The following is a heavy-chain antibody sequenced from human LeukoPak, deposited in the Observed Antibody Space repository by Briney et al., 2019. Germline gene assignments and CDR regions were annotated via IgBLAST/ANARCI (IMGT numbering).Heavy chain of an antibody. CDR1: GDSITGTNW. V-gene: IGHV4-4*02. CDR3: ARVISTGWRQNDY. D-gene: IGHD6-19*01. Sequence: SGSLSLTCTVSGDSITGTNWWSWVRQPPGKGLEWIGEIHHSRGTNYNPSLKSRVTMAMDKSKNQFSLSLSYVTAADTAVYYCARVISTGWRQNDYWGQGSLITVSP. J-gene: IGHJ4*02. CDR2: IHHSRGT.